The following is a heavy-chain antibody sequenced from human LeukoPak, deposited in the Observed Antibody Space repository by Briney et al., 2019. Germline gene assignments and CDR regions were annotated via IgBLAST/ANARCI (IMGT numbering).Heavy chain of an antibody. Sequence: GASVKVSCRASGYNFNRYAINWVRQAPGQGLEWMGWINPNNGNTNYAQSLRGRVTMTTDTSTSTAYMELRSLTTDDTAVYYCARSNDFWSCHLKGYWFDPWGQGNLVPVSS. J-gene: IGHJ5*02. D-gene: IGHD3-3*01. CDR1: GYNFNRYA. CDR3: ARSNDFWSCHLKGYWFDP. V-gene: IGHV1-18*01. CDR2: INPNNGNT.